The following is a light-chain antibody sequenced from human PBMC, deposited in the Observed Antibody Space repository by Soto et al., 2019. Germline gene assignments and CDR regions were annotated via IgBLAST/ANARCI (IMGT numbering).Light chain of an antibody. Sequence: AIQLTQSPSSLSASVGDRVTITCRASQGISSALAWYQQKPGKAPKLLIYDASSLESGVPSRFSGSGSGTDFTLTISSLQPEDFATYYGQQFNSYFTFGGGTKVEIK. J-gene: IGKJ4*01. CDR3: QQFNSYFT. CDR1: QGISSA. CDR2: DAS. V-gene: IGKV1-13*02.